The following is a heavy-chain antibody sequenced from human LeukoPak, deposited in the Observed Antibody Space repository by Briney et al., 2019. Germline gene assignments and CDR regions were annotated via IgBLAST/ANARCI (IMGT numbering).Heavy chain of an antibody. CDR3: AATYYYDSSGYSYWYFDL. J-gene: IGHJ2*01. V-gene: IGHV3-48*03. CDR2: ISSSGSTI. CDR1: GFTFSRYA. Sequence: GGSLRLSCAASGFTFSRYAMNWVRQAPGKGPEWVSYISSSGSTIYYADSVKGRFTISRDNAKNSLYLQMNSLRAEDTAVYYCAATYYYDSSGYSYWYFDLWGRGTLVTVSS. D-gene: IGHD3-22*01.